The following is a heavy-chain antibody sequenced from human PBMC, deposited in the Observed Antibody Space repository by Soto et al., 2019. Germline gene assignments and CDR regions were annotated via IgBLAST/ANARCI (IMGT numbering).Heavy chain of an antibody. CDR2: MNPNSGNT. D-gene: IGHD6-19*01. Sequence: GASVKVSCKASGYTFTSYDINWVRQATGQGLEWMGWMNPNSGNTGYAQKFQGRVTMTRNTSISTAYMELSSLRSEDTAVYYCARVRSSGWPFYYYYGMDVWGQGTTVTVSS. J-gene: IGHJ6*02. CDR3: ARVRSSGWPFYYYYGMDV. V-gene: IGHV1-8*01. CDR1: GYTFTSYD.